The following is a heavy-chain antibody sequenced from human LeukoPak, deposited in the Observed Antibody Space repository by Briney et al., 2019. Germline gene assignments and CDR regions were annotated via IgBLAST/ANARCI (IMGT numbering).Heavy chain of an antibody. D-gene: IGHD2-2*01. CDR2: ISSSSSTI. J-gene: IGHJ6*04. CDR3: ARDLKGLGYCSITSCYMDV. V-gene: IGHV3-48*01. Sequence: GGSLRLSCAASGFTFSSYSMNWVRQAPGKGLEWVSYISSSSSTIYYADSVKGRFTISRDNAKNSLYLQMNSLRAEDTAVYYCARDLKGLGYCSITSCYMDVWGKGTTVTVSS. CDR1: GFTFSSYS.